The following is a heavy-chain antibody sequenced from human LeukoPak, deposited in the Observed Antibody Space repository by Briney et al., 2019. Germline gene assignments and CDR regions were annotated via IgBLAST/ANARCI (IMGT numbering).Heavy chain of an antibody. J-gene: IGHJ4*02. Sequence: GGSLRLSCAASGFTFSSYGMNWVRQAPGKGLEWVSSVSSTSINIDYADSVKGRFTISRDNAKNSVSLQMNSLRVEDTAVYYCVWSGLRPLDSWGQGTLVAVSS. D-gene: IGHD2-21*02. CDR2: VSSTSINI. CDR3: VWSGLRPLDS. V-gene: IGHV3-21*06. CDR1: GFTFSSYG.